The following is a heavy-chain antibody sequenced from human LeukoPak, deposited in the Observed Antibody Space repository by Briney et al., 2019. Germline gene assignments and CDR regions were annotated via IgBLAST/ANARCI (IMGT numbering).Heavy chain of an antibody. V-gene: IGHV4-34*01. Sequence: SETLSLTCAVYGGSFSGYYWSWIRQPAGKGLEWIGEINHSGSTNYNPSLKSRVTISVDTSKNQFSLKLSSVTAADTAVYYCARLVWGSYRESFDYWGQGTLVTVSS. D-gene: IGHD3-16*02. CDR3: ARLVWGSYRESFDY. J-gene: IGHJ4*02. CDR1: GGSFSGYY. CDR2: INHSGST.